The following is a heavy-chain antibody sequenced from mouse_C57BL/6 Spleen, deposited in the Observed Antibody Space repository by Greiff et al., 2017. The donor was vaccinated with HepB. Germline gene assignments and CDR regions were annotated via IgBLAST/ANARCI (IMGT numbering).Heavy chain of an antibody. D-gene: IGHD1-1*01. CDR3: ARGEITTVVGAYWYFDV. CDR1: GYTFTSYG. Sequence: SGAELARPGASVKLSCKASGYTFTSYGISWVKQRTGQGLEWIGEIYPRSGSTYYNEKFKGKATLTADKSSRTAYMELRSLTSEDSAVYFCARGEITTVVGAYWYFDVWGTGTTVTVSS. J-gene: IGHJ1*03. V-gene: IGHV1-81*01. CDR2: IYPRSGST.